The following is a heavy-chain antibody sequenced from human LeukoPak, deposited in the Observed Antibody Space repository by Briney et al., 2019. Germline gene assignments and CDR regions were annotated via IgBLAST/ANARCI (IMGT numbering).Heavy chain of an antibody. Sequence: GASVKVSCEASGYTFTTYAMHWVRQAPGQGLEWMGWINAGTVNTKYSQKFQGKVTITRDISASTVYMELSSLRPEDTAVYYCAREYSSSSGRTFDYWGQGTLVTVSS. CDR2: INAGTVNT. D-gene: IGHD6-6*01. CDR1: GYTFTTYA. V-gene: IGHV1-3*01. J-gene: IGHJ4*02. CDR3: AREYSSSSGRTFDY.